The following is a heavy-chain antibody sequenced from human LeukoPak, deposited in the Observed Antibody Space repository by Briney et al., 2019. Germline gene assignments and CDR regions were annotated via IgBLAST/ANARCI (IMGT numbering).Heavy chain of an antibody. CDR1: GGSFSGYY. V-gene: IGHV4-34*01. Sequence: SETLSLTCAVYGGSFSGYYWSWIRQPPGKGLEWIGSIYYSGSTYYNPSLKSRVTISVDTSKNQFSLKLSSVTAADTAVYYCARLNIEVYAGNDYWGQGTLVTVSS. CDR2: IYYSGST. J-gene: IGHJ4*02. D-gene: IGHD2-8*01. CDR3: ARLNIEVYAGNDY.